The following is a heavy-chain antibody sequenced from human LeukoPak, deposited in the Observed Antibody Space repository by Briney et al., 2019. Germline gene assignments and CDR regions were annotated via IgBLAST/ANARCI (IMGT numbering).Heavy chain of an antibody. V-gene: IGHV1-46*01. J-gene: IGHJ3*02. Sequence: ASVKVSCKASGYTFTSYYMHWVRQAPGQGLEWMGIINPSGGSTSYAQKFQGRVTMTRDTSTSTVYMELSSLRSEDTAVYYCARDPYSSTTDDAFDIWGQGTMVTVSS. D-gene: IGHD6-13*01. CDR1: GYTFTSYY. CDR2: INPSGGST. CDR3: ARDPYSSTTDDAFDI.